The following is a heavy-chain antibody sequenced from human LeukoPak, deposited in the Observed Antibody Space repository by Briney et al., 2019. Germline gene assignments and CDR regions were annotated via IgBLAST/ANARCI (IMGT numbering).Heavy chain of an antibody. CDR1: GYTFINYG. D-gene: IGHD3-22*01. Sequence: GASVKVSCKASGYTFINYGISWVRQAPGQRLEWMGWINAGNGNTKYSQEFQGRVTITRDTSASTAYMELSSLRSEDMAVYYCARVKSAPSDYYDSSGLTHYDAFDIWGQGTMVTVSS. J-gene: IGHJ3*02. V-gene: IGHV1-3*03. CDR3: ARVKSAPSDYYDSSGLTHYDAFDI. CDR2: INAGNGNT.